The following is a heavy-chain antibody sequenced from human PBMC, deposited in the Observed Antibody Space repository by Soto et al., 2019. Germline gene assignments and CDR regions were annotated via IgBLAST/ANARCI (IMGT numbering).Heavy chain of an antibody. CDR2: ISAYNGNT. CDR1: GYTFTSYA. J-gene: IGHJ4*02. Sequence: ASVKVSCKASGYTFTSYAMHWVRQAPGQGLEWMGWISAYNGNTNYAQKLQGRVTMTTDTSTSTAYMELRSLRSDDTAVYYCARGSSGYYYPDYWGQGTLVTVSS. D-gene: IGHD3-22*01. CDR3: ARGSSGYYYPDY. V-gene: IGHV1-18*01.